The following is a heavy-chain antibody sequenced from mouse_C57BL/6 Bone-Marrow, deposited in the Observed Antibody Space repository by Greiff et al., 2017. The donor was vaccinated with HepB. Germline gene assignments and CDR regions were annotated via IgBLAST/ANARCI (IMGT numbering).Heavy chain of an antibody. CDR3: ARITTVVATGYLDV. CDR2: INPNNGGT. D-gene: IGHD1-1*01. J-gene: IGHJ1*03. V-gene: IGHV1-18*01. Sequence: VQLKQSGPELVKPGASVKIPCKASGYTFTDYNMDWVKQSHGKSLEWIGDINPNNGGTIYNPKFKGKATLTVDKSSSPTYMELRSLTSEDTAVYYCARITTVVATGYLDVWGTGTTVTVSS. CDR1: GYTFTDYN.